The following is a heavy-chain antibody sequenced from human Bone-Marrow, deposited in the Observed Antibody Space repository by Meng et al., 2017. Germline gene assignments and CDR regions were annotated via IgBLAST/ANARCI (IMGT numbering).Heavy chain of an antibody. V-gene: IGHV1-8*03. CDR3: ARTLGYCSSTSCYVHDAFDI. D-gene: IGHD2-2*01. Sequence: ASVKVSCKASGYTFTSYDINWVRQATGQGLEWMGWMNPNSGNTGYAQKFQGRVTITRNTSISTAYMELSSLRSEDTAVYYCARTLGYCSSTSCYVHDAFDIWAQGTMVTVSS. J-gene: IGHJ3*02. CDR2: MNPNSGNT. CDR1: GYTFTSYD.